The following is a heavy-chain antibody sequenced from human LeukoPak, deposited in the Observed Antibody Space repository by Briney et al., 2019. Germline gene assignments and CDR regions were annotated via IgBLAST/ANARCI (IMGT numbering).Heavy chain of an antibody. J-gene: IGHJ3*02. Sequence: SVKVSCKASGGTFNSYAISWVRQAPGQGREWMGGIIPIFGTANYAQKFQGRVTITTDQSTSTAYMELSSLRSEDTAVYYCARDTRSGSYTTSLRAFDIWGQGTMVTVSS. V-gene: IGHV1-69*05. CDR1: GGTFNSYA. CDR2: IIPIFGTA. CDR3: ARDTRSGSYTTSLRAFDI. D-gene: IGHD1-26*01.